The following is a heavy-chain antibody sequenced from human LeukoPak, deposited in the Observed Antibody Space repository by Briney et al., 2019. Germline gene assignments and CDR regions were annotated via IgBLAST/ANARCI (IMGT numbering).Heavy chain of an antibody. V-gene: IGHV4-34*01. D-gene: IGHD4-23*01. CDR3: ARGPRNSRQAY. CDR1: GGSFSGYY. CDR2: INHSGST. J-gene: IGHJ4*02. Sequence: SETLSLTCAVYGGSFSGYYWSWIRQPPGKGLEWIGEINHSGSTNYNPSLKSRVTISVDTSKNQFSLKLSSVTAADTAVYYCARGPRNSRQAYWGRGTLVTVSS.